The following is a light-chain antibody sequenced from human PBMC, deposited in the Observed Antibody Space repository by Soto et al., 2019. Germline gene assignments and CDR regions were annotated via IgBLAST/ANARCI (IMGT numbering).Light chain of an antibody. CDR3: QQLNSYPIT. V-gene: IGKV1-9*01. J-gene: IGKJ5*01. CDR1: QGISSY. Sequence: DIQLTQSPSFLSASVGDRATITCRASQGISSYLVWYQQRPGKAPKLLIYAASTLQSGVPSRFIGSGSGTEFTLTISSLQTEDFATYYCQQLNSYPITFGLGTRLEMK. CDR2: AAS.